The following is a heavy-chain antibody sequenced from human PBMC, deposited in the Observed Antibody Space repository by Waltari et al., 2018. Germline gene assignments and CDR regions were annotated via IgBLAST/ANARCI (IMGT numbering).Heavy chain of an antibody. CDR3: ARGASITMVHGGAFDI. CDR1: GGTFSSYA. Sequence: QVQLVQSGAEVKKPGSSVKVSCKASGGTFSSYAISWVRQAPGQGLEWMGGIIPIFGTANYAQKFQGRVTITADKSTSTAYMELSSLRSEDTAVYYCARGASITMVHGGAFDIWGQGTMVTVSS. J-gene: IGHJ3*02. CDR2: IIPIFGTA. V-gene: IGHV1-69*14. D-gene: IGHD3-10*01.